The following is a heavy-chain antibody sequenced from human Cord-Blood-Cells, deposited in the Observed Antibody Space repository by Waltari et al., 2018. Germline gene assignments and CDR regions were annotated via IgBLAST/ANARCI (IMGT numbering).Heavy chain of an antibody. CDR3: ARDGRYYYDSSGYYFDY. D-gene: IGHD3-22*01. V-gene: IGHV3-7*01. J-gene: IGHJ4*02. CDR1: GFTFSSYW. Sequence: EVQLVESGGGLVQPGGSLRLSCAASGFTFSSYWMSWVRPAQGKGLEWVANIKQDGSEKYYVDSVKGRFTISRDNAKNSLYLQMNSLRAEDTAVYYCARDGRYYYDSSGYYFDYWGQGTLVTVSS. CDR2: IKQDGSEK.